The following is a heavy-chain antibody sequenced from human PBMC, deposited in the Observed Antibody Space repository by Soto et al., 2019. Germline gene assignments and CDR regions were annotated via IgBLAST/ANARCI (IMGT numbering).Heavy chain of an antibody. J-gene: IGHJ4*02. CDR2: IYYSGST. D-gene: IGHD3-10*01. CDR1: GGSISSGDYY. CDR3: ARGFFYYTGSAYNHT. V-gene: IGHV4-30-4*01. Sequence: SETLSLTCTVSGGSISSGDYYWSWIRQPPGKGLEWIGYIYYSGSTYYSPSLKSRVTISVDTSKNQFSLKLSSVTAADTAVYYCARGFFYYTGSAYNHTWGLETLLTVSS.